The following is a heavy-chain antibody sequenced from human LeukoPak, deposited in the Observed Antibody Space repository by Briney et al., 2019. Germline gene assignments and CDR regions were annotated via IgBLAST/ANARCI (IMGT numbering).Heavy chain of an antibody. Sequence: PSETLSLTCTVSGDFITAYYWSWVRQAPGKGLEWVSGINWNGGSTGYADSVKGRFTISRDNAKNSLYLQMNSLRAEDTAVYYCARREGVVVAAYGYYYYMDVWGKGTTVTISS. J-gene: IGHJ6*03. D-gene: IGHD2-15*01. CDR2: INWNGGST. CDR3: ARREGVVVAAYGYYYYMDV. V-gene: IGHV3-20*04. CDR1: GDFITAYY.